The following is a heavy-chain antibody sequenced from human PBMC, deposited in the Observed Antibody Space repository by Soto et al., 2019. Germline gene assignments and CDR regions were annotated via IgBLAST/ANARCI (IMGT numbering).Heavy chain of an antibody. CDR2: ISSRGTAI. Sequence: DVQLVESGGGLVQPGGSLRISCVGSGFVFSSYSINWVRQAPGKGPEWLSYISSRGTAIYYADSVRGRFTISRDNDNNSVFLQMNNLRAEETATYYCASTVSAVWGQGTTVTVSS. CDR3: ASTVSAV. J-gene: IGHJ6*02. V-gene: IGHV3-48*03. CDR1: GFVFSSYS.